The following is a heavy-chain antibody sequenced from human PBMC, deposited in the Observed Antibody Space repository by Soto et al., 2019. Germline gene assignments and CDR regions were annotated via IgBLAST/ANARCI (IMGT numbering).Heavy chain of an antibody. CDR2: ISSGSDYI. CDR3: ARSPVGDAFNV. J-gene: IGHJ3*01. Sequence: EVQLVESGGGLVKPGGSLRLSCAASGFTFSSYSMNWVRQAPGKGLEWVSSISSGSDYIFYADSVKGRFTISRDNAKNSLFLQMNSLTAEDTAVYSCARSPVGDAFNVWGQGTVVTVSS. V-gene: IGHV3-21*01. CDR1: GFTFSSYS.